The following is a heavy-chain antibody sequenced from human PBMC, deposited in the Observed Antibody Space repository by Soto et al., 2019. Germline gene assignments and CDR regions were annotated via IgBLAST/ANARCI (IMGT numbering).Heavy chain of an antibody. CDR2: IKSKTDGGTI. J-gene: IGHJ3*01. Sequence: EVQLVESGGGLVKPGGSLRLSCAASGFTFSNAWMNWVRQAPGKGLEWVGRIKSKTDGGTIDYVAPAKGRFTISRDDSKNTLYLQMNSLKTEDTAIYYCTGEYYDSSGLKCWGQGTLVTVSS. V-gene: IGHV3-15*07. D-gene: IGHD3-22*01. CDR1: GFTFSNAW. CDR3: TGEYYDSSGLKC.